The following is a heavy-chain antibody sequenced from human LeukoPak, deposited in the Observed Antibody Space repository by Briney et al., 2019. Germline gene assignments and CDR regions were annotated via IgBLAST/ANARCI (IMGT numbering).Heavy chain of an antibody. CDR1: GFTFSSYS. CDR2: ISSSSSYI. J-gene: IGHJ4*02. V-gene: IGHV3-21*01. CDR3: ARGTLAAAGIFY. Sequence: GGSLRLSCAASGFTFSSYSMNWVRQAPGKGLEWVSSISSSSSYIYYADSVKGRFTISRDNAKNSLYLQMNSLRAEDTAVYYCARGTLAAAGIFYWGQGTLVTVSS. D-gene: IGHD6-13*01.